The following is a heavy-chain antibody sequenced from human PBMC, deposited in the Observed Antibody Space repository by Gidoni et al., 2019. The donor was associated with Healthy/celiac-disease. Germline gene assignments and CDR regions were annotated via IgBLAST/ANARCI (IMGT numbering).Heavy chain of an antibody. CDR2: IKQDGSEK. CDR3: ARDRVNKWELLYYYYGMDV. Sequence: EVQLVESGGGLVQPGGSLRLSCAASGFTFSRYWLGWVRQAPGKGLVWVANIKQDGSEKYYVDSVKGRFTISRDNAKNSLYLQMNSLRAEDTAVYYCARDRVNKWELLYYYYGMDVWGQGTTVTVSS. CDR1: GFTFSRYW. V-gene: IGHV3-7*04. D-gene: IGHD1-26*01. J-gene: IGHJ6*02.